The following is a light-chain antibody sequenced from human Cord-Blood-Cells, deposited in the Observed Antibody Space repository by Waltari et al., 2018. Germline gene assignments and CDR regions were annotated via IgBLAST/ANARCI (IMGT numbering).Light chain of an antibody. Sequence: QSALTPPASVSGSPGQSSTISCTGTSSDVGSYNLVSWYHQHPGKAPKLIISEGCTRPSGVSNRFSGSKSGNTASLTISGLQAEDEADYYCCSYAGSSTWVFGGGTKLTVL. CDR1: SSDVGSYNL. V-gene: IGLV2-23*01. CDR2: EGC. CDR3: CSYAGSSTWV. J-gene: IGLJ3*02.